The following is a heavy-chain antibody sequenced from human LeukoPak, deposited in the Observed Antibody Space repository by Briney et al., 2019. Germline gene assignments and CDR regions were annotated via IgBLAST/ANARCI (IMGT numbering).Heavy chain of an antibody. V-gene: IGHV3-23*01. Sequence: GGPLRLSCAASGFTFSSYAMNWVRQAPGKGLEWVSGISGSGGSTYYADSVKGRFTISRDNAKNSLYLQMNSLRAEDTAVYYCARDGPYSSGWTDAFEIWGQGTMVTVSS. CDR3: ARDGPYSSGWTDAFEI. D-gene: IGHD6-19*01. CDR1: GFTFSSYA. J-gene: IGHJ3*02. CDR2: ISGSGGST.